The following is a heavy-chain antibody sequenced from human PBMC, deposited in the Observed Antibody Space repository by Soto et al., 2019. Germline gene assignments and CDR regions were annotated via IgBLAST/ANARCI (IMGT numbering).Heavy chain of an antibody. Sequence: SETPSLTCRVSGDSVTSGDDCRTWVCQSPGKGLELIGYISFSGNTAYNPSLSSRLTISLDTSKNHFSLRLHAATAADTAVYYCARGAYLNRSGYYYFQHRGQGTPVTVSS. D-gene: IGHD3-22*01. V-gene: IGHV4-30-4*01. J-gene: IGHJ1*01. CDR2: ISFSGNT. CDR3: ARGAYLNRSGYYYFQH. CDR1: GDSVTSGDDC.